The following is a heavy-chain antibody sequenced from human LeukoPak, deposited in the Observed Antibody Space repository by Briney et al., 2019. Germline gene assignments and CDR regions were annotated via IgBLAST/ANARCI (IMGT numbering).Heavy chain of an antibody. CDR3: AKDLFSLGPSYLTSGTLDY. CDR2: IRYDGSNK. Sequence: GGSLRLSCAASGFTFSSYGMHWVRQAPGKGLEWVAFIRYDGSNKYYADSVKGRFTIYRDNSKNTLYLQMNSLRAEDTAVYYCAKDLFSLGPSYLTSGTLDYWGQGTLVTVSS. J-gene: IGHJ4*02. CDR1: GFTFSSYG. D-gene: IGHD3-10*01. V-gene: IGHV3-30*02.